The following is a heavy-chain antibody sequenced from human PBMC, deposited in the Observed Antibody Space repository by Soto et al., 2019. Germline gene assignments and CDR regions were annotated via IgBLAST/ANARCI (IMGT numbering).Heavy chain of an antibody. J-gene: IGHJ6*02. V-gene: IGHV5-51*01. CDR2: IYPGDTDT. Sequence: GESLKISCKGSGYSFTSYWIGWVRQMPGKGLEWMGIIYPGDTDTRYSPSFQGQVTISADKSISTAYLQWSSLKASDTAMYYCARVTCSSTSCYYYYYYGMDVWGQGTTVTVSS. CDR1: GYSFTSYW. D-gene: IGHD2-2*01. CDR3: ARVTCSSTSCYYYYYYGMDV.